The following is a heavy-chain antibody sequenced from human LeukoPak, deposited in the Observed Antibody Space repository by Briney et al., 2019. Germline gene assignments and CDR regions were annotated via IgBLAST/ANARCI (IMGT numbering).Heavy chain of an antibody. CDR3: AKNRGSGSPFYFDY. J-gene: IGHJ4*02. V-gene: IGHV3-30*18. CDR2: ISYDGTEK. Sequence: GGSLRLSCGASGFTFTSYGMHWVRQAPGKGLEWVAVISYDGTEKYYADSVKGRFTISRDNFKSTPYLQMNSLRPEDTAVYYCAKNRGSGSPFYFDYWGQGTLVTVSS. CDR1: GFTFTSYG. D-gene: IGHD3-10*01.